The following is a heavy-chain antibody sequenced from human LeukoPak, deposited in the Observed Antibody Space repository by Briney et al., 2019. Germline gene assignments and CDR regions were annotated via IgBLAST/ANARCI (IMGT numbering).Heavy chain of an antibody. CDR1: GYGFSDVY. CDR2: INPHSGAT. D-gene: IGHD5/OR15-5a*01. J-gene: IGHJ5*02. Sequence: GASVTVSCKASGYGFSDVYFNWVRQAPGQGLEWMGWINPHSGATNYAQRFQGRASMDASFDTAYMELSRLTSDDTAVYYCATSSSVTHTRDPWGQGTLVTVSS. CDR3: ATSSSVTHTRDP. V-gene: IGHV1-2*02.